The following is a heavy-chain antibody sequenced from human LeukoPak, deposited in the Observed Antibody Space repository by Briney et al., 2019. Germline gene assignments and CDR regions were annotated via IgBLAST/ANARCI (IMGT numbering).Heavy chain of an antibody. J-gene: IGHJ4*02. CDR1: GFTFDDYA. D-gene: IGHD4-17*01. Sequence: PGRSLRLSCAASGFTFDDYAMHWVRQAPGKGLEWVSGISWNSGSIGYADSVKGRFTISRDNAKYSLYLQMNSLRAEDTALYYCAKSGDYERPVFDYWGQGTLVTVSS. CDR3: AKSGDYERPVFDY. CDR2: ISWNSGSI. V-gene: IGHV3-9*01.